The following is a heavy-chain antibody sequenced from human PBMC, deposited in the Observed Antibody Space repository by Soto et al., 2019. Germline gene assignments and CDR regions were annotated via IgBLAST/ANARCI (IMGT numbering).Heavy chain of an antibody. J-gene: IGHJ6*02. CDR2: ISGSGGST. CDR3: AKLGSSWFLFYYGMDV. CDR1: GFTFSSYA. Sequence: VGSLRLSCAASGFTFSSYAMSWVRQAPGKGLEWVSAISGSGGSTYYADSVKGRFTISRDNSKNTLYLQMNSLRAEDTAVYYCAKLGSSWFLFYYGMDVWGQGTTVTVSS. D-gene: IGHD6-13*01. V-gene: IGHV3-23*01.